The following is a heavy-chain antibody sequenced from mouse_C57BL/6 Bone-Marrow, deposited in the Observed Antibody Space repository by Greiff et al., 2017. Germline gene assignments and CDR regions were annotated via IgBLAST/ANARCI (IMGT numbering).Heavy chain of an antibody. CDR1: GFTFSSYA. V-gene: IGHV5-9-4*01. CDR2: ISSGGSYT. D-gene: IGHD3-3*01. J-gene: IGHJ3*01. Sequence: EVQRVESGGGLVKPGASLKLSCAASGFTFSSYAMSWVRQSPEKRLEWVAEISSGGSYTYYPDTVTGRVTISRDNAKNTVYLEMSSLRSEDTAMYYCARDRDAAWFDDWGQGTLVTVSA. CDR3: ARDRDAAWFDD.